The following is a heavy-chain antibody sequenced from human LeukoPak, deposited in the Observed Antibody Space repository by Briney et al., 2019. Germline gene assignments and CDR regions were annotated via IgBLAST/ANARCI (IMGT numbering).Heavy chain of an antibody. CDR3: ARESRYYDSSGWSSGYFDY. D-gene: IGHD3-22*01. CDR2: IKQDGSEK. Sequence: GGSLRLSCAASGFTFSSYWMSWVRQAPGKGLEWVANIKQDGSEKYYVDSVKGRFTISRDNAKNSLYLQMNSLRAEDTAVYYCARESRYYDSSGWSSGYFDYWGQGTLVTVSS. CDR1: GFTFSSYW. J-gene: IGHJ4*02. V-gene: IGHV3-7*01.